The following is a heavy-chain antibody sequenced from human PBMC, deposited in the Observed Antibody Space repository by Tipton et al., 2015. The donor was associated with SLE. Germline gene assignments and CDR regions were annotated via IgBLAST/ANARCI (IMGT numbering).Heavy chain of an antibody. V-gene: IGHV4-34*01. J-gene: IGHJ4*02. CDR1: GGSFSAYY. CDR2: INHSGST. D-gene: IGHD3-3*01. Sequence: TLSLTCAVYGGSFSAYYWSWIRQPPGKGLEWIGEINHSGSTNYNPSLKSRVIISVDTSKNQFSLKLSSVTAADTAVYYCAREHYDFWSGSYYFDYWGQGTLVTVSS. CDR3: AREHYDFWSGSYYFDY.